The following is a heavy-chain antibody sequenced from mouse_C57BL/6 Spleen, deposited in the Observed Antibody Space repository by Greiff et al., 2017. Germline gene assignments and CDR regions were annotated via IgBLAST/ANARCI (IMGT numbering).Heavy chain of an antibody. V-gene: IGHV14-1*01. D-gene: IGHD1-1*01. J-gene: IGHJ3*01. CDR1: GFNIKDSY. CDR2: IDPEDGDT. Sequence: EVQLQQSGAELVRPGASVKLSCTASGFNIKDSYMHWVKQRPEQGLEWIGRIDPEDGDTEYAPTFQGKTTMTADTSSNTAYLQLSSLTSEDTAVYYCTGCGNGFSWFAYRGQGILVTVSA. CDR3: TGCGNGFSWFAY.